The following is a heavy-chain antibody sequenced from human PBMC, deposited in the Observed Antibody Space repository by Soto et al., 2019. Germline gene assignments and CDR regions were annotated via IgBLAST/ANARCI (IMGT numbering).Heavy chain of an antibody. CDR2: ISYDGSNK. V-gene: IGHV3-30-3*01. D-gene: IGHD6-13*01. J-gene: IGHJ6*02. CDR1: GFTFSSYA. Sequence: GGSLRLSCAASGFTFSSYAMHWVRQAPGKGLEWVAVISYDGSNKYYADSVKGRFTISRDNSKNTLYLQMNSLRAEDTAVYYCARGDPQGTGYSSSWYGMDVWGQGTTVTVSS. CDR3: ARGDPQGTGYSSSWYGMDV.